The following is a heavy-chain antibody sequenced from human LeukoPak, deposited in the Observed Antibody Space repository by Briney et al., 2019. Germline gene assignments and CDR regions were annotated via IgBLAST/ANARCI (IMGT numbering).Heavy chain of an antibody. CDR2: INHSGST. D-gene: IGHD2-15*01. CDR3: ARGYCSGGNCYSYYYYNYMDV. Sequence: PSETLSLTCAVYGGSFSGYYWSWIRQPPGKGLEWIGEINHSGSTNYNPSLKSRVTISVDTSKNQFSLKLSSVTAADTAVYYCARGYCSGGNCYSYYYYNYMDVWGKGTTVTVSS. J-gene: IGHJ6*03. CDR1: GGSFSGYY. V-gene: IGHV4-34*01.